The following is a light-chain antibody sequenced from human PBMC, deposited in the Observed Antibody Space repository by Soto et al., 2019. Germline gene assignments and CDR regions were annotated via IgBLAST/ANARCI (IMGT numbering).Light chain of an antibody. V-gene: IGKV1-39*01. CDR1: QSISSY. Sequence: DIQMTQSPSSLSASVGDRVTITCRASQSISSYLTWYQQKPGKAPKLLIYAASSLQSGVPARFSGSGSGTDFTLTISSLQPEDFAIYSCQQSYSTPRMYTFGQGTKLEIK. J-gene: IGKJ2*01. CDR3: QQSYSTPRMYT. CDR2: AAS.